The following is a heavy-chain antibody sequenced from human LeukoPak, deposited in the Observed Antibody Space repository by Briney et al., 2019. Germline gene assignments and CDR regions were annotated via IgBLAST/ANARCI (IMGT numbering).Heavy chain of an antibody. CDR2: IYTSGST. J-gene: IGHJ6*03. V-gene: IGHV4-61*02. Sequence: SQTLSLTCTVSGGSISSGSYYWSWIRQPAGKGLEWIGRIYTSGSTNYNPSRKSRVTISVDTSKNQFSLKLSSVTAADTAVYYCARAIQLWLPDYYYYYMDVWGKGTTVTVSS. CDR3: ARAIQLWLPDYYYYYMDV. CDR1: GGSISSGSYY. D-gene: IGHD5-18*01.